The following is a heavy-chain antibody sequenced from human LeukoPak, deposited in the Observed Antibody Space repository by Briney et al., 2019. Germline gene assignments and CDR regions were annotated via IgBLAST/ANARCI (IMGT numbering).Heavy chain of an antibody. V-gene: IGHV3-23*01. J-gene: IGHJ4*02. Sequence: GGTLRLSCAASGFTFSSHGMSWVRQAPGKGLEWVSAISGSGGSTYYADSVKGRFTISRDNSKNTLYLQMNSLRAEDTAVYYCARERKYDSNFDYWGQGTLVTVSS. CDR1: GFTFSSHG. CDR3: ARERKYDSNFDY. CDR2: ISGSGGST. D-gene: IGHD1-1*01.